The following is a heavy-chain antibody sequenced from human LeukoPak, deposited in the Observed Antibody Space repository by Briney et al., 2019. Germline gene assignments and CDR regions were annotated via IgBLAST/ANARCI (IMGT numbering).Heavy chain of an antibody. Sequence: ASVKVSCKVSGYTLTELPMHWVRQAPGKGLEWMGGFDPEDGETIYAQKFQGRVTMTEDTSTDTAYMELSSLTSDDTGVYYCATDLAMVRGVIGGDYWGQGTLVTVSS. D-gene: IGHD3-10*01. J-gene: IGHJ4*02. CDR2: FDPEDGET. V-gene: IGHV1-24*01. CDR3: ATDLAMVRGVIGGDY. CDR1: GYTLTELP.